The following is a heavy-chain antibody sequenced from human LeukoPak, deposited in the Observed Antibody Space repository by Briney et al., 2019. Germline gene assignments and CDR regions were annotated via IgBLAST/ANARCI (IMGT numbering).Heavy chain of an antibody. Sequence: SETLSLTCTVSGYSISSGYYWGWIRPPPGKGLEWIGSIYHSGSTYYNPSLKSRVTISVDTSKNQFSLRLSSVTAADTAVYYCARHRSPLESFHHWGQGTLVTVSS. V-gene: IGHV4-38-2*02. CDR1: GYSISSGYY. J-gene: IGHJ1*01. D-gene: IGHD3-3*01. CDR3: ARHRSPLESFHH. CDR2: IYHSGST.